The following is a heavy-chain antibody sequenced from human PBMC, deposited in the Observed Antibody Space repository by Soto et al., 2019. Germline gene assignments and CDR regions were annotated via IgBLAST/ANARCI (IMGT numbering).Heavy chain of an antibody. J-gene: IGHJ4*02. D-gene: IGHD1-1*01. CDR1: GVSISSHY. CDR3: ARDYWPWNIYN. Sequence: KTSETLSLTCSVSGVSISSHYWSWIRQPPGKGLEWIGYIYYSGSTSYNPSLKSRVTISLDAPKNQFSLKLSSVTAADSAIYYCARDYWPWNIYNWGQGTLVTVSS. V-gene: IGHV4-59*11. CDR2: IYYSGST.